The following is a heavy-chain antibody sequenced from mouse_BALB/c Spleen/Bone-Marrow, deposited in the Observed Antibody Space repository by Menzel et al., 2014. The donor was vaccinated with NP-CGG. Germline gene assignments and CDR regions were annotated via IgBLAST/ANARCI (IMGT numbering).Heavy chain of an antibody. Sequence: QVQLKQSGAELVRPGTSVKVSCKASGYAFTNYLIEWVKQRPGQGLEWIGVLNPGSGGTNYNEKFKGKATLTADKSSSSAYMRLSSLTSDDSAVYFCARRIYYAMGYWGQGTTLTVSS. D-gene: IGHD2-1*01. J-gene: IGHJ2*01. CDR1: GYAFTNYL. CDR3: ARRIYYAMGY. CDR2: LNPGSGGT. V-gene: IGHV1-54*01.